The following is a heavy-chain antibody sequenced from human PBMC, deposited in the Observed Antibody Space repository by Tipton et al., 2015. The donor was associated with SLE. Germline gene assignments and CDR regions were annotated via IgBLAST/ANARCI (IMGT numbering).Heavy chain of an antibody. D-gene: IGHD6-13*01. V-gene: IGHV1-18*01. CDR2: ISTNNGNT. Sequence: QLVQSGSELKKPGASVKVSCKASGYTFTSYSMNWVRQAPGQGLDWMGWISTNNGNTNYAQKFKCRVTMTTDTSTTTAYMQLTSLTSDDTAVYYCARGGGQLRYWGQGTLVNVSS. J-gene: IGHJ4*02. CDR3: ARGGGQLRY. CDR1: GYTFTSYS.